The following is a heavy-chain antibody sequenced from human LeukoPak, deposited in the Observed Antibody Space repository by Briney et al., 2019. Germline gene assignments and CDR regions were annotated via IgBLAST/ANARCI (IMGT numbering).Heavy chain of an antibody. V-gene: IGHV4-39*01. CDR2: IYYIGPT. CDR3: AKSGGYGLIDY. CDR1: GVSISVSRYY. Sequence: PSETLSLTCTVSGVSISVSRYYWGWIRQPPGKGLEWIGNIYYIGPTYYNASLESRVTISLDTSKNQFSLKLNSVTAADTAMYYCAKSGGYGLIDYWGQGTRVTVSS. J-gene: IGHJ4*02. D-gene: IGHD1-26*01.